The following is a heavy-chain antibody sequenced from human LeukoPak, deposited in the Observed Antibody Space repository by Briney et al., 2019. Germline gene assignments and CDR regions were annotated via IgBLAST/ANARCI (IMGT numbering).Heavy chain of an antibody. CDR3: AKTYDFWSGYFHYFDY. CDR2: ISGSGGST. V-gene: IGHV3-23*01. D-gene: IGHD3-3*01. CDR1: GFTFSSYA. J-gene: IGHJ4*02. Sequence: GGSLRLSCAASGFTFSSYAMSWVRQAPGKGLEWVSAISGSGGSTYYADSVKGRFTISRDNSKNTLYLQMNSLRAEDTAVYYCAKTYDFWSGYFHYFDYWGQGTLVTVSS.